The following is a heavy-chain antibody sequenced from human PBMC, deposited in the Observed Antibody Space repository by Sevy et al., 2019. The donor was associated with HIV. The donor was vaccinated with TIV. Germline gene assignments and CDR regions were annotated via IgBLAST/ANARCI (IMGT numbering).Heavy chain of an antibody. CDR1: GGSISSYY. CDR3: ARGSRLLWFGELPLYYYYYMDV. Sequence: SETLSLTCTVSGGSISSYYWSWIRQPAGKGLEWIGRIYTSGSTNDNPSLKSRVTMSVDTSKNQFSLKLSSVTAADTAVYYCARGSRLLWFGELPLYYYYYMDVWGKGTTVTVSS. D-gene: IGHD3-10*01. CDR2: IYTSGST. V-gene: IGHV4-4*07. J-gene: IGHJ6*03.